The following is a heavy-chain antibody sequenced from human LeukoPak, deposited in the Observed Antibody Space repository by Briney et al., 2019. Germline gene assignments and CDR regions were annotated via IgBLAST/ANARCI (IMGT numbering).Heavy chain of an antibody. Sequence: PSETLSLTCTVSGGSISGGFWSWIRQPPGRGLEWIGYVYTSGSTNYNPSLKSRVTISVDTSKSQFALKLSSVTAADTAVYYCAKSYFDYSTYYSYYFNLWGQGALVTVSS. D-gene: IGHD4-11*01. CDR1: GGSISGGF. V-gene: IGHV4-4*09. CDR2: VYTSGST. CDR3: AKSYFDYSTYYSYYFNL. J-gene: IGHJ4*02.